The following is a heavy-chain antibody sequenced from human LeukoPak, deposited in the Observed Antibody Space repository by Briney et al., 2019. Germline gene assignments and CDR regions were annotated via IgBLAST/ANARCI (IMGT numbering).Heavy chain of an antibody. CDR1: GGTFSSYA. CDR3: ASGRWLQSRTAYYFDY. CDR2: IIPIFGTA. Sequence: SVKVSCKASGGTFSSYAISWVRQAPGQGLEWMGRIIPIFGTANYAQKFQGRLTITTDESTSTAYMELSSLRSEDTAVYYCASGRWLQSRTAYYFDYWGQGTLVTVPS. D-gene: IGHD5-24*01. V-gene: IGHV1-69*05. J-gene: IGHJ4*02.